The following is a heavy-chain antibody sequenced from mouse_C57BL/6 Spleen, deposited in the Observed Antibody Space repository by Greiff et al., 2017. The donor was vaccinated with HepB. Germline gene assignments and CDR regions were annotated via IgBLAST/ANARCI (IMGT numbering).Heavy chain of an antibody. CDR2: INPSSGYT. J-gene: IGHJ3*01. CDR1: GYTFTSYT. CDR3: ARYDYYDYEEWFAY. Sequence: QVQLQQSGAELARPGASVKMSCKASGYTFTSYTMHWVKQRPGQGLEWIGYINPSSGYTKYNQKFKDKATLTADKSSSTAYMQLSSLTSEDSAVYYCARYDYYDYEEWFAYWGQGTLVTVSA. V-gene: IGHV1-4*01. D-gene: IGHD2-4*01.